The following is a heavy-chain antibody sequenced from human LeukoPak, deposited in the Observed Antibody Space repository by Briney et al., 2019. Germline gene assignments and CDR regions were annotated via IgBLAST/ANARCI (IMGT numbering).Heavy chain of an antibody. CDR2: IFYSGNT. V-gene: IGHV4-31*03. D-gene: IGHD5-12*01. Sequence: SETLSLTCTVSGGSISSGNYFWSWIRQHPGKGLEWLGYIFYSGNTYHNPSLKSRVTISLDTPKNQFSLKLSSVTAADTAVYYCARSGAGDIGATSSGDYFHYWGQGTLVIVSS. CDR3: ARSGAGDIGATSSGDYFHY. CDR1: GGSISSGNYF. J-gene: IGHJ4*02.